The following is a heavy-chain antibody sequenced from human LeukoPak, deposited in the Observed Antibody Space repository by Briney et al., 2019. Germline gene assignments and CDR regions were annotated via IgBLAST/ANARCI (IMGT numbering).Heavy chain of an antibody. D-gene: IGHD4-11*01. CDR3: ARDPADYSTTKYLYYYYMDV. J-gene: IGHJ6*03. CDR2: ISYDGSNK. V-gene: IGHV3-30-3*01. CDR1: GFTFSSYA. Sequence: PGRSLRLSCAASGFTFSSYAMHWVRQAPGKGLEWVAVISYDGSNKYYADSVKGRFTISRDNAKNSLYLQMNSLRAEDTAVYYCARDPADYSTTKYLYYYYMDVWGKGTTVTVSS.